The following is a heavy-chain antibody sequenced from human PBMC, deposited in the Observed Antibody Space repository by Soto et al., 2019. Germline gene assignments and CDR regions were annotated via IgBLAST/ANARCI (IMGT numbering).Heavy chain of an antibody. CDR1: GTSISSTFW. D-gene: IGHD1-26*01. J-gene: IGHJ5*02. Sequence: SETLSLTCAVSGTSISSTFWWTWVRQPPGKGLEWIGSIYYSGSTYYNPSLKSRVTISVDTSKNQFSLKLSSVTAADTAVYYCARQARELLNWFDPWGQGTLVTVSS. CDR2: IYYSGST. CDR3: ARQARELLNWFDP. V-gene: IGHV4-39*01.